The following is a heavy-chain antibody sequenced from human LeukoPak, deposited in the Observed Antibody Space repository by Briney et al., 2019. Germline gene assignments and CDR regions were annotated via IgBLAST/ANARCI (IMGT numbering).Heavy chain of an antibody. CDR2: INPKSGAA. J-gene: IGHJ4*02. CDR1: GYIFSDYY. CDR3: ARGAEAETSPLDF. V-gene: IGHV1-2*02. Sequence: ASVKVSCKASGYIFSDYYMHWVRQAPGQGLEWLGWINPKSGAADYAQQFRGRVTMTRNTSINTDYMEMKRVTSDDTAVYYCARGAEAETSPLDFWGQGTLVIVS. D-gene: IGHD6-13*01.